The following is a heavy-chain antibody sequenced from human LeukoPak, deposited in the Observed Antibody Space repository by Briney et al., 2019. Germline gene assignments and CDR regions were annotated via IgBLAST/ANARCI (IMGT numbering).Heavy chain of an antibody. CDR3: TRGKVVAGTPGQNSWDY. J-gene: IGHJ4*02. V-gene: IGHV4-4*07. CDR1: GGSISTYY. Sequence: SETLSLTCTVSGGSISTYYWNWIRQPAGKGLEWIGRIYASGSTNYNPSLKSRVTMSVDTSKNQFSLKLSSVTAADTAVYYCTRGKVVAGTPGQNSWDYWGQGTLVTVSS. CDR2: IYASGST. D-gene: IGHD6-19*01.